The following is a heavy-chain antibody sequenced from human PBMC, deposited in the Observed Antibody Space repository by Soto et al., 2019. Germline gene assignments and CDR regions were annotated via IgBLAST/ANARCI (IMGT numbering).Heavy chain of an antibody. CDR1: GGSFTSNNC. J-gene: IGHJ4*02. CDR3: ASRDPGTSVDY. CDR2: IYRTGST. V-gene: IGHV4-4*02. Sequence: PSETLSLTGAISGGSFTSNNCWTWVRQPPGQGLEWIGEIYRTGSTNYNPSLKSRVTISLDKSESQFSLKVTSLTAADTAVYYCASRDPGTSVDYWGQGTLVTVSS. D-gene: IGHD1-7*01.